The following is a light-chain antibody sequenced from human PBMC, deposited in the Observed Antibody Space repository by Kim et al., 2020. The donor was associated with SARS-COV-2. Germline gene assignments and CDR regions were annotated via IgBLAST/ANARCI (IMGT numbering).Light chain of an antibody. V-gene: IGLV2-14*03. CDR2: DVT. J-gene: IGLJ3*02. CDR3: FSFSNTDTGV. CDR1: SSDVGVYNY. Sequence: QSALTQPASVSGSPGQSITISCTGTSSDVGVYNYVSWYQQHPDKAPKLLIYDVTKRPSGVSDRFSGSKSVNTASLTISGLQAEDEADYYCFSFSNTDTGVFGGGTKLTVL.